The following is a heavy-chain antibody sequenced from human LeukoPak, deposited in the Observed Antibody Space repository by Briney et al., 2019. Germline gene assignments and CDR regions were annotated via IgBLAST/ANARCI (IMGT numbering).Heavy chain of an antibody. V-gene: IGHV4-59*01. J-gene: IGHJ4*02. CDR1: GGSISSYY. Sequence: SETLSLTCTVSGGSISSYYWSWIRQPQGKGLEWIGYIYYSGSTNYNPSLKSRVTISVDTSKNQFSLKLSSVTAADTAVYYCAREAVAGFDYWGQGTLVTVSS. D-gene: IGHD6-19*01. CDR3: AREAVAGFDY. CDR2: IYYSGST.